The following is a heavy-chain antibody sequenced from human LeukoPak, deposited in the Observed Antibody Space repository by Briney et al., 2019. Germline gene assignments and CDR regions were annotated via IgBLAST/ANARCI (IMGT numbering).Heavy chain of an antibody. CDR3: ARGLSSWYIGGYYFDY. CDR1: GGSISSGGYS. CDR2: IYHTGST. V-gene: IGHV4-30-2*01. Sequence: PSETLSLTCAVSGGSISSGGYSWSWIRQPPGKGLEWIGYIYHTGSTYYNPSLKSRVTISVDTSKNQFSLKLSSVTAADTAVYYCARGLSSWYIGGYYFDYWGQGTLVTVSS. D-gene: IGHD6-13*01. J-gene: IGHJ4*02.